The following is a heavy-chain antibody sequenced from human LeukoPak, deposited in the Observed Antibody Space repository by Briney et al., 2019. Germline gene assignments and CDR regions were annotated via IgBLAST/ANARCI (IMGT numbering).Heavy chain of an antibody. D-gene: IGHD5-12*01. Sequence: GGSLRLSCAASGFTFSSYAMHWVRQAPGKGLEWVALIWYDGNKKYFEDSVKGRFTISRDNSKNTLYLQMNSLRAEDTAVYYCARDRGYDPHYYFDYWGQGALVTVSS. CDR2: IWYDGNKK. J-gene: IGHJ4*02. CDR1: GFTFSSYA. CDR3: ARDRGYDPHYYFDY. V-gene: IGHV3-33*01.